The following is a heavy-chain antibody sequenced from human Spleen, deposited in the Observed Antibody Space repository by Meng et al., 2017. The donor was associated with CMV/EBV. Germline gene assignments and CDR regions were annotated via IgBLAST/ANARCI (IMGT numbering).Heavy chain of an antibody. J-gene: IGHJ6*02. D-gene: IGHD2-2*01. CDR3: ARDAGHYCSSTSCYFPSLMDV. CDR2: IKQDGSEK. Sequence: GGSLRLSCAASGFTFSSYWMSWVRQAPGKGLEWVANIKQDGSEKYYVDSVKGRFTISRDNAKNSLYLQMNSLRAEDTAVYYCARDAGHYCSSTSCYFPSLMDVWGQGTTVTVSS. CDR1: GFTFSSYW. V-gene: IGHV3-7*01.